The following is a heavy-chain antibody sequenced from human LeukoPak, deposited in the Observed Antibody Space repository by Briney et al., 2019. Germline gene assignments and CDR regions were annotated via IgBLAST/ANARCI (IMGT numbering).Heavy chain of an antibody. Sequence: SETLSLTCAVYGGSFSGYYWSWIRQPPGKGLEWIGEINHSGSTNYNPSLKSRVTISVDTSKNQFSLKLSCVTAADTAVYYCARHDFWSGKYWFDPWGQGTLVTVSS. CDR3: ARHDFWSGKYWFDP. CDR1: GGSFSGYY. V-gene: IGHV4-34*01. CDR2: INHSGST. J-gene: IGHJ5*02. D-gene: IGHD3-3*01.